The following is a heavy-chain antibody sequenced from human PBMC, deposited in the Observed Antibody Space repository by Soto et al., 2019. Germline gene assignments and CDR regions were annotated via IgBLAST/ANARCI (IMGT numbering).Heavy chain of an antibody. D-gene: IGHD6-19*01. Sequence: QVQLVTSGGGVVRTEGSLRLSCVVSGFTFSDFGMHWVRQSPGEGLAWVASISKDGLDRYYSESVKGRFTISRDDSKNTVFLQMNSLKVEATAAYFCASPREGQWLVFDHWGQRTLVTVSA. CDR1: GFTFSDFG. CDR3: ASPREGQWLVFDH. J-gene: IGHJ4*02. CDR2: ISKDGLDR. V-gene: IGHV3-30*19.